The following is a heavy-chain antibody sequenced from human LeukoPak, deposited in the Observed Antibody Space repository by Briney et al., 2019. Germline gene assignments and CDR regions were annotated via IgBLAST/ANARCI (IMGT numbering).Heavy chain of an antibody. Sequence: GGSLRLSCAASGFTFSDYYMTWIRRAPGKGLEWVSYISSSGFTKYADSVRGRFTISRDNAKNSLYLQMNTLRVDDTAVYYCARGSPPGDWGQGTLVTVSS. D-gene: IGHD3-16*01. CDR3: ARGSPPGD. J-gene: IGHJ4*02. V-gene: IGHV3-11*05. CDR1: GFTFSDYY. CDR2: ISSSGFT.